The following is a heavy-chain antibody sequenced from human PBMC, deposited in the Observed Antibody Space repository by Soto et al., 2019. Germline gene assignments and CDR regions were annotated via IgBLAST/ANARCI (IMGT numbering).Heavy chain of an antibody. V-gene: IGHV4-59*01. D-gene: IGHD7-27*01. Sequence: SETLSLTCTVSGGSISSYYWSWIRQPPGKGLEWIGYIYYSGSTNYNPSLKSRVTISVDTSKNQFSLKLSSVTAADTAVYYCARDGDGPGANWFDPWGQGTLVTVSS. CDR3: ARDGDGPGANWFDP. CDR2: IYYSGST. J-gene: IGHJ5*02. CDR1: GGSISSYY.